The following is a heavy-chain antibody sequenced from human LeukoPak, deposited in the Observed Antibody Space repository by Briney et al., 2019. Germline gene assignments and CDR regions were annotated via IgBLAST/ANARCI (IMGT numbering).Heavy chain of an antibody. Sequence: GSLRLSCAASGFTFSTYGMHWVRQAPGKGLEWVAFIRYDGSNKYYVDSVKGRFTISRDNSKNTLYLQMNSLRAEDTSVYYCARPGYYDSSPFDYWGQGTLVTVSS. CDR3: ARPGYYDSSPFDY. CDR1: GFTFSTYG. J-gene: IGHJ4*02. CDR2: IRYDGSNK. D-gene: IGHD3-22*01. V-gene: IGHV3-30*02.